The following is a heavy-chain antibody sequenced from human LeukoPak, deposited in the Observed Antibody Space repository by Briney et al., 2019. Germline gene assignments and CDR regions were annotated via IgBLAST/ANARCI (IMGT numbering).Heavy chain of an antibody. D-gene: IGHD3-22*01. Sequence: GGSLRLSCAASGFTFSSYWMHWVRQAPGKGLVWVSRINSDGSSTSYADSVKGRFTISRDNAKNTLYLQMNSLRAEDTAVYYCARDGGSYYYDGSGYSNPGYWGQGTLVTVSS. CDR3: ARDGGSYYYDGSGYSNPGY. V-gene: IGHV3-74*01. J-gene: IGHJ4*02. CDR1: GFTFSSYW. CDR2: INSDGSST.